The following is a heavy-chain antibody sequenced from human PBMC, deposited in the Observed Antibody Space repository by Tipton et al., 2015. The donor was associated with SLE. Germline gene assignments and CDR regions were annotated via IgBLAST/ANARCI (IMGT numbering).Heavy chain of an antibody. CDR3: AKDHSPRCSSTNCYPGAFDL. Sequence: SLRLSCAASGFTFDDYAMHWVRQAPGKGLEWVSGITWNSGSIGSADSVKGRFTISRDNARNSLYLQMNSMRAEDTALYYCAKDHSPRCSSTNCYPGAFDLWGQGTMVTVS. J-gene: IGHJ3*01. CDR2: ITWNSGSI. CDR1: GFTFDDYA. V-gene: IGHV3-9*01. D-gene: IGHD2-2*01.